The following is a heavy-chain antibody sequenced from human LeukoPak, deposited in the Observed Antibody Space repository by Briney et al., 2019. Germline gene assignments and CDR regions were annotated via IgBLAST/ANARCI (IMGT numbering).Heavy chain of an antibody. J-gene: IGHJ4*02. CDR2: IYSGGST. V-gene: IGHV3-53*01. CDR3: ARVTRWENFDH. D-gene: IGHD5-24*01. CDR1: GFTVSSNY. Sequence: PGGSLRLSCAASGFTVSSNYMNWVRQAPGKGLEWVSVIYSGGSTYYADSVKGRFTISRDNSKNTLYLQMNSLRAEDTAVYYCARVTRWENFDHWGQGTLVSVSS.